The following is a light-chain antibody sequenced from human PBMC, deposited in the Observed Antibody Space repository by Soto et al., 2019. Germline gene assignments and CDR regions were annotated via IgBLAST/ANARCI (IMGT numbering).Light chain of an antibody. Sequence: IQLTQSPSSLSASVGNRVSITCRASQGISDSLAWYQQKPGKAPSLLIYAASTLQSGVPSRFSGSGSGADFTLTISSLQPEDFATYYCQQLNSYPRTFGPGTKVDIK. CDR2: AAS. J-gene: IGKJ3*01. CDR3: QQLNSYPRT. V-gene: IGKV1-9*01. CDR1: QGISDS.